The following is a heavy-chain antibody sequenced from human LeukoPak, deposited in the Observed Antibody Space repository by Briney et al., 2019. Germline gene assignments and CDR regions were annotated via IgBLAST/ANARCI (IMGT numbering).Heavy chain of an antibody. V-gene: IGHV3-20*04. CDR2: INWNGGST. J-gene: IGHJ2*01. Sequence: PRGSLTPSCPASGSPFDDYAISWVRHAPGKGLDWVSCINWNGGSTGYANSVKGRFTIFRDNAKNSLYLQMNSLRAEDTALYYCARDPRGYSYGYWYFDLWGRGTLVTVSS. D-gene: IGHD5-18*01. CDR3: ARDPRGYSYGYWYFDL. CDR1: GSPFDDYA.